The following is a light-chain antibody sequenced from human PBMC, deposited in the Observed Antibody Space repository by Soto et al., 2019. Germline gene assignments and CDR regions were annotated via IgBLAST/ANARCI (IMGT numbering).Light chain of an antibody. J-gene: IGKJ5*01. CDR2: DIS. CDR1: QTVSRN. V-gene: IGKV3-15*01. CDR3: QQYNTYST. Sequence: EVVMTQSPATLSVSPGERATLSCRASQTVSRNLAWYQQRPGQAPRLLIYDISNRAAGVPARFSGSGSGTEFTLTISSLQPDDFATYYCQQYNTYSTFGQGTRLEIK.